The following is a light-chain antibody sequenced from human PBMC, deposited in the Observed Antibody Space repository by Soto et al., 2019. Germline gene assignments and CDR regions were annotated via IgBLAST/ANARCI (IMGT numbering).Light chain of an antibody. CDR2: EAI. CDR1: SSDVGGYNY. Sequence: QSVLTQPASVSGSPGQSITISCTGTSSDVGGYNYVSWYQQHPGKAPKLMIYEAINRPSGISNRFSGSKSGTTASLTISGLQTDDEADYYCASYTGRNAWLFGGGTKLTVL. J-gene: IGLJ2*01. V-gene: IGLV2-14*01. CDR3: ASYTGRNAWL.